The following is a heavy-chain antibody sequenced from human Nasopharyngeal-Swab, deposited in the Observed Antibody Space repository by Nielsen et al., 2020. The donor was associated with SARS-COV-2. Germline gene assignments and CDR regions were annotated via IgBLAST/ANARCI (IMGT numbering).Heavy chain of an antibody. CDR1: GLTFSSYS. D-gene: IGHD4-11*01. J-gene: IGHJ6*03. V-gene: IGHV3-48*01. Sequence: GGSLRLSCAASGLTFSSYSMNWVRQAPGKGLEWVSYISSSSSTIYYADSVKGRFTISRDNAKNSLYLQMNSLRAEDTAVYYCARDGATVIGYYYYYMDVWGKGTTVTVSS. CDR2: ISSSSSTI. CDR3: ARDGATVIGYYYYYMDV.